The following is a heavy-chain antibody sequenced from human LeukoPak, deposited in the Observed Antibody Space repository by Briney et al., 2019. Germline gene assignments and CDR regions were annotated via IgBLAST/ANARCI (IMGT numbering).Heavy chain of an antibody. CDR1: GYTFTSYG. D-gene: IGHD5-12*01. CDR2: ISAYNGNT. V-gene: IGHV1-18*01. CDR3: ARGPNVDIVVYFDY. J-gene: IGHJ4*02. Sequence: ASVKVSCKASGYTFTSYGISWVRQAPGQGLEWMGWISAYNGNTNYAQKLQGRVTMTTDTSTSTAYMQLRSLRSDDTAVYYCARGPNVDIVVYFDYWGQGTLVTVSS.